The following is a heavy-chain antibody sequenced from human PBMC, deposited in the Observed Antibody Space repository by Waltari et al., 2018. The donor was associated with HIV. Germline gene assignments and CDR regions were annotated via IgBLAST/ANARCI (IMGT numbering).Heavy chain of an antibody. V-gene: IGHV3-21*06. CDR3: AKFTSCRGNTCSYGMQV. J-gene: IGHJ6*02. D-gene: IGHD2-2*01. CDR2: ISSSGDDI. Sequence: EEQLVESGGGLVKPGGCLRLSCAVAGFTFSSSYMNWARQAPGKGLEWVSYISSSGDDIYYADSVKCRFTISRDNANNSLFLQMSSLRAEDTAVYYCAKFTSCRGNTCSYGMQVWGQGTTVIVS. CDR1: GFTFSSSY.